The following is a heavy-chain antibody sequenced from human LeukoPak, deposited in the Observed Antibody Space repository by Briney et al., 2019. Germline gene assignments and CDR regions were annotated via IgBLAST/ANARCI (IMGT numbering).Heavy chain of an antibody. CDR3: AKDSAFYYIDV. J-gene: IGHJ6*03. CDR1: GFTFSSYA. CDR2: ISGSGGST. D-gene: IGHD3-10*01. V-gene: IGHV3-23*01. Sequence: GGTLRLSCAVSGFTFSSYAMSWVRQAPGKGLEWVSAISGSGGSTYYADSVKGRFTISKDNSKNTLYLQMNSLKGDDTAVYYCAKDSAFYYIDVWGKGTTVIISS.